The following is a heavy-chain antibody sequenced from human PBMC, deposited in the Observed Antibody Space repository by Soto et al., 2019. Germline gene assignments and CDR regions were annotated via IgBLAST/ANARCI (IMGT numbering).Heavy chain of an antibody. CDR1: GGSISSGGYY. D-gene: IGHD1-26*01. Sequence: QVQLQESGPGLVKPSQTLSLTCTVSGGSISSGGYYWSWIRQHPGKGLEWIGSIYYSGSTYYNPSLKSRVTISVDTSKNQFSLKLRSVTAADTAVYYCARSGIVGATSYWYFDLWGRGTLVTVSS. CDR2: IYYSGST. J-gene: IGHJ2*01. V-gene: IGHV4-31*03. CDR3: ARSGIVGATSYWYFDL.